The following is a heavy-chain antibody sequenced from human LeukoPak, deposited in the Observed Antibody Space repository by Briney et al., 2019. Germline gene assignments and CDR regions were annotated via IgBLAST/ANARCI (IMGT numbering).Heavy chain of an antibody. D-gene: IGHD6-25*01. V-gene: IGHV3-23*01. Sequence: GGSLRLSCAASGFTFSNYGMTWVRQAPGKGLEWVADISYGSGDSTYYADSVKGRFTISRDNSKNTVHLQMNSLRAEDTAVYYCAPRGIAAYWGQGTLVTVSS. CDR3: APRGIAAY. CDR2: ISYGSGDST. J-gene: IGHJ4*02. CDR1: GFTFSNYG.